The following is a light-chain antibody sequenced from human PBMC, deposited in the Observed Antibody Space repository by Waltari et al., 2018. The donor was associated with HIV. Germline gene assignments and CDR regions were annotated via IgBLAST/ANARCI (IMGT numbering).Light chain of an antibody. V-gene: IGLV1-51*01. CDR2: DNN. Sequence: QSVLTQPPSVSAAPGQKVTFSCSGSSSNIGNNYVSWYQQLPGTAPKLLIYDNNNRPSGIPDRFSGSESGTSATLGITGLQTGDEADYYCGTWDSSLSAWVFGGGTKLTVL. J-gene: IGLJ3*02. CDR1: SSNIGNNY. CDR3: GTWDSSLSAWV.